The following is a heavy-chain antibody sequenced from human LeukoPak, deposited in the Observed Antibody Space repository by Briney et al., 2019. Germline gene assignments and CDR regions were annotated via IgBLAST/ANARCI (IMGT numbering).Heavy chain of an antibody. D-gene: IGHD5-24*01. CDR1: GFTFNSYA. J-gene: IGHJ4*02. CDR2: ITGSGITT. CDR3: AKPAAVATIRNFDS. V-gene: IGHV3-23*01. Sequence: GGSLRLSCAASGFTFNSYATVWVRQAPGKGLEWVSDITGSGITTYSTDSVKGRFTLSKDNYRNTLYLQMNSVKAEDTALCYCAKPAAVATIRNFDSWGQGTLVTVSS.